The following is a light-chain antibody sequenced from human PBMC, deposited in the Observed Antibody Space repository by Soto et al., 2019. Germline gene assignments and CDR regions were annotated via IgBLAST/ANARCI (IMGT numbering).Light chain of an antibody. J-gene: IGKJ4*01. CDR1: QGISSY. CDR3: QQPISPLT. Sequence: IQLTQSPSSLSASVGDRVTITCRASQGISSYLAWYQQKPGKAPKLLIFAASTLQSGVPSRFSGSYSGTDFTFTINSLQPEDFATYYCQQPISPLTFGGGTKVEIK. CDR2: AAS. V-gene: IGKV1-9*01.